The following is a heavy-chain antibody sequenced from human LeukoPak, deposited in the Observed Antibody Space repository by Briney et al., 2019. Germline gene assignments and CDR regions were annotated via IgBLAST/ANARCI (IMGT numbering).Heavy chain of an antibody. CDR2: IHPGDSGP. CDR1: GYSFTSYC. J-gene: IGHJ3*01. V-gene: IGHV5-51*01. CDR3: SMSGDRVPLQDDVFDV. D-gene: IGHD1-26*01. Sequence: GESLKISCKVSGYSFTSYCIGWVRQMPGKGLEWMGIIHPGDSGPTYSPSFQGQVTISVDKSINIAYLQWSSLQASDTAMYYCSMSGDRVPLQDDVFDVWGQGTMVTVST.